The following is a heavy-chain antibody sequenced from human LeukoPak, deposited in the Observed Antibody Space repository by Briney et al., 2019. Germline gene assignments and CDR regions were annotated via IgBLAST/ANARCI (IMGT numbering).Heavy chain of an antibody. CDR1: GYTFTSYD. Sequence: ASVKVSCKASGYTFTSYDINWVRQATGQGLEWMGWMNPNSGNTGYAQKFQGRVTITRNTSISTAYMELSSLRSEDTAVYYCARGYYDSSGYYYVREGFEYYFDYWGQGTLVTVSS. J-gene: IGHJ4*02. V-gene: IGHV1-8*03. D-gene: IGHD3-22*01. CDR3: ARGYYDSSGYYYVREGFEYYFDY. CDR2: MNPNSGNT.